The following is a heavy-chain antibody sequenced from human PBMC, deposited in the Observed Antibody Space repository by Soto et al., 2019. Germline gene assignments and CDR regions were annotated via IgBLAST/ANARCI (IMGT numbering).Heavy chain of an antibody. V-gene: IGHV1-69*13. D-gene: IGHD2-15*01. CDR2: IIPIFGTA. CDR3: ARRCGGSCYSDCCYYGMDV. Sequence: GASVKVSCKASGGTFSSYAISWVRQAPGQGLEWMGGIIPIFGTANYAQKFQGRVTITADESTSTAYMELSSLRSEDTAVYYCARRCGGSCYSDCCYYGMDVWGQGTTVTVSS. CDR1: GGTFSSYA. J-gene: IGHJ6*02.